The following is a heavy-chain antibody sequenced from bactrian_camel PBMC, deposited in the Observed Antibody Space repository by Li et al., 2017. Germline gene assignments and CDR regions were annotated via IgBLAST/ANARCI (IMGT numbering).Heavy chain of an antibody. J-gene: IGHJ4*01. CDR2: LKRDGTT. Sequence: HVQLVESGGGLVQPGGSLRLSCAASSYSRCGIWMWYRQAPGKERELVSSLKRDGTTNYADSVKGRFTISQDYAKNTLFLQMNRLKTEDTAMYYCAALPSIPGSRLAYWGQGTQVTVS. V-gene: IGHV3S53*01. CDR3: AALPSIPGSRLAY. D-gene: IGHD2*01. CDR1: SYSRCGIW.